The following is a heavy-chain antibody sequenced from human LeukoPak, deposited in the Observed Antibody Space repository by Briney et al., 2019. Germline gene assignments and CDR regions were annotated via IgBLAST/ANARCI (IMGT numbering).Heavy chain of an antibody. D-gene: IGHD2-21*01. CDR2: ISRSSTTI. J-gene: IGHJ4*02. Sequence: AGGSLRLSCAASGFTFSSYSMNWVRQAPGKGLEWLSYISRSSTTIYYADSVKGRFTISRDNSKNSLYLQVNSLRDEDTAVYYCVRYSHLDFDYWGQGTLVTVSS. CDR1: GFTFSSYS. V-gene: IGHV3-48*02. CDR3: VRYSHLDFDY.